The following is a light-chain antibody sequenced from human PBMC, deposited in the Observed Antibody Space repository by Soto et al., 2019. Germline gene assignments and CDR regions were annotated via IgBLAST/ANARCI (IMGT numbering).Light chain of an antibody. CDR1: SSDVGGSNF. V-gene: IGLV2-14*03. Sequence: QSALTQPASVSDSPGQSITISSTGPSSDVGGSNFVSWYQQHPGKPPKLIIYDVANRPSGVSNRFSGSKSGSTASLIISRLQTEDEADYYCVSYTASTTYVFGTGTKLTV. CDR3: VSYTASTTYV. CDR2: DVA. J-gene: IGLJ1*01.